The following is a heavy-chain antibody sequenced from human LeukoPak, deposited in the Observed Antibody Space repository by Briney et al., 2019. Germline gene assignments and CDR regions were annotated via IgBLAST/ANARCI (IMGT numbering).Heavy chain of an antibody. V-gene: IGHV3-53*01. Sequence: GGSLRLSCAASGFTVSSTYMSWVRQAPGKGLQWVSVIYSGGSTYFADSVKGRFTISRDSSKNTLYLQMISLRAEDTAVYYCARDYSLSGSYSAFDIWGQGTMVAVSS. CDR3: ARDYSLSGSYSAFDI. CDR1: GFTVSSTY. D-gene: IGHD1-26*01. J-gene: IGHJ3*02. CDR2: IYSGGST.